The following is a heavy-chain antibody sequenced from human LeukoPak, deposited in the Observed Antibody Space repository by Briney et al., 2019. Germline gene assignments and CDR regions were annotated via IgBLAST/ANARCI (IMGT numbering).Heavy chain of an antibody. CDR2: IGTAGDT. Sequence: GGSLRLSCAASRFTFSSYDMHWVRQATGKGLEWVSAIGTAGDTYYPGSVKGRFTISRENAKNSLYLQMNSLRAGDTAVYYCARAARDYGGKRYYFDYWGQGTLVTVSS. D-gene: IGHD4-23*01. J-gene: IGHJ4*02. CDR1: RFTFSSYD. V-gene: IGHV3-13*01. CDR3: ARAARDYGGKRYYFDY.